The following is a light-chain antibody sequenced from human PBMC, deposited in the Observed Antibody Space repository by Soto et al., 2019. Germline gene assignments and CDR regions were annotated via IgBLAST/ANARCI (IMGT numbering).Light chain of an antibody. CDR1: QFVSTN. Sequence: ELVMTQSPPTLSVSPGERATLSCRASQFVSTNLAWYQQRPGQAPRLLIYGASTRAIGVPARFSGSGSGTEFTLTISSLQSEDFAVYYCQQYNDRPRTFGQGTKVDIK. CDR3: QQYNDRPRT. J-gene: IGKJ1*01. V-gene: IGKV3-15*01. CDR2: GAS.